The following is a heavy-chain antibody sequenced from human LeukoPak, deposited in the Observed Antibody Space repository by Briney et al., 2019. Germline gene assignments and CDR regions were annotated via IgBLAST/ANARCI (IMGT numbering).Heavy chain of an antibody. CDR1: GGSISPYH. Sequence: PSETPSLTCTVSGGSISPYHWSWIRQPPGKGLEWIGDIYYSGNTNYNPSLKSRVTISVDTSKNQFSLKLNSVTAADTAVYYCARVRYCSTNRCYDREFDNWGQGTLVTVSS. CDR2: IYYSGNT. J-gene: IGHJ4*02. CDR3: ARVRYCSTNRCYDREFDN. D-gene: IGHD2-2*01. V-gene: IGHV4-59*01.